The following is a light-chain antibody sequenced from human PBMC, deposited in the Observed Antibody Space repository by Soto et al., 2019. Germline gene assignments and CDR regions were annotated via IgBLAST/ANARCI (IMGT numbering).Light chain of an antibody. V-gene: IGKV3-15*01. J-gene: IGKJ1*01. Sequence: EIVMTQSPATLSVSPGERATLSCRASQNININLAWYQQKPGQAPRLLIYGASTRATGIPARFSGSGSGTEFTLTISSLQSEDFAVCYCQQYYNWPWTFGQGTKVEIK. CDR2: GAS. CDR3: QQYYNWPWT. CDR1: QNININ.